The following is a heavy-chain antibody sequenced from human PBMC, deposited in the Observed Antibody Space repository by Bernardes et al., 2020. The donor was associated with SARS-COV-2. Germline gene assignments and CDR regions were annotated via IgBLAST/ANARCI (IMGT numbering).Heavy chain of an antibody. CDR2: INHSGGT. D-gene: IGHD3-22*01. Sequence: SETLSLTCAVYGGSFSGYWSWIRQPPGKGLEWIGEINHSGGTKYNPSLKSRVSISVDTSKNQFSLKLSSVTAADTAVYYCASPKYYYDSSGYFDAFDIWGQGTMVTVSS. CDR3: ASPKYYYDSSGYFDAFDI. V-gene: IGHV4-34*01. CDR1: GGSFSGY. J-gene: IGHJ3*02.